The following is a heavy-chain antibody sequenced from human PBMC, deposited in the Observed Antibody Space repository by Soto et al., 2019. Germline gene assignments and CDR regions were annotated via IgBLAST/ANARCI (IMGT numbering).Heavy chain of an antibody. V-gene: IGHV1-18*01. CDR2: ISTYNGNT. Sequence: QVQLVQSGTEVKRPGASVRVSCQASGYIFTSYGIGWVRQAPGQGLEWMGRISTYNGNTNYAQKFQGRVTMTTDTATGTAYMEVRSLRSGETAVYYCAQDNGQWLVSNWGQGTLVTVS. J-gene: IGHJ4*02. CDR1: GYIFTSYG. CDR3: AQDNGQWLVSN. D-gene: IGHD6-19*01.